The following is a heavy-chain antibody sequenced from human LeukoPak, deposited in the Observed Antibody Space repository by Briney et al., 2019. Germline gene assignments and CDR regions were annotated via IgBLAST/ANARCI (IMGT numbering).Heavy chain of an antibody. CDR3: AKEGYCSGGSCYEDAFDI. Sequence: GGSLRLSCAASGFTFSSYGMHWVRQAPGKGLEWVAVISYDGSNKYYADSVKGRFTISRDNSKNTLYLQMNSLRAEDTAVYYFAKEGYCSGGSCYEDAFDIWGQGTMVTVSS. D-gene: IGHD2-15*01. CDR1: GFTFSSYG. V-gene: IGHV3-30*18. CDR2: ISYDGSNK. J-gene: IGHJ3*02.